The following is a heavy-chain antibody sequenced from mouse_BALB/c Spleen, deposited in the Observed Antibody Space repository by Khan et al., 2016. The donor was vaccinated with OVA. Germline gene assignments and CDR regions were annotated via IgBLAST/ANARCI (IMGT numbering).Heavy chain of an antibody. V-gene: IGHV5-17*02. Sequence: EVKLVESGGGLVQPGGSRKLSCAASGFTFSRFGMHWVRQAPEKGLEWVAYIRSGSSSIYYADTVKGRFPLSRDNPKNTLVLQMTSLRAEEKAMYYCARDSNFDYWGQGTTLTVSS. J-gene: IGHJ2*01. CDR2: IRSGSSSI. CDR3: ARDSNFDY. CDR1: GFTFSRFG.